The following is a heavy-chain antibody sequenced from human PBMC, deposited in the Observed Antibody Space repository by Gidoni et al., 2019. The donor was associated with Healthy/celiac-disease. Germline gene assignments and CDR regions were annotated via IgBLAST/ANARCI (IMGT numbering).Heavy chain of an antibody. Sequence: QVQLVQSGAEVKKPGSSVKVSCTASGGTFSSYAISWVRQAPGQGLEWMGGIIPIFGTANYAQKFQGRVTITADESTSTAYMELSSLRSEDTAVYYCASKGRGYSGYGIYGMDVWGQGTTVTVSS. CDR2: IIPIFGTA. D-gene: IGHD5-12*01. CDR1: GGTFSSYA. J-gene: IGHJ6*02. CDR3: ASKGRGYSGYGIYGMDV. V-gene: IGHV1-69*01.